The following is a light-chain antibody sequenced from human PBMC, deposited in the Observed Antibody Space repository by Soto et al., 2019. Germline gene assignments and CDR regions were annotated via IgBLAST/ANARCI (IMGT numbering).Light chain of an antibody. J-gene: IGKJ2*01. CDR1: QTVSSRY. Sequence: EIVLTQSPATLSLSPGERATLSCRASQTVSSRYLAWYQQKPGPAPRLLMYGASNRATGIPDRFSGRGSGTDFILTISRLEHEDFAVYFCQQYGRSPPFTFGQGTQVEIK. CDR2: GAS. V-gene: IGKV3-20*01. CDR3: QQYGRSPPFT.